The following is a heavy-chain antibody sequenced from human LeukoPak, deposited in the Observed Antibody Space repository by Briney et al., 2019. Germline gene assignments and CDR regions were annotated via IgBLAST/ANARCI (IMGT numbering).Heavy chain of an antibody. CDR2: IKQDGSEK. D-gene: IGHD6-19*01. J-gene: IGHJ4*02. CDR1: GFTFSSYW. Sequence: GGSLRLSCAASGFTFSSYWMSWVRQAPGKGLEWVANIKQDGSEKYYVDSVKGRFTISRDNAKNSLYLQMNSLRAEDTAVYYCARDLPIAVAGTHFGNWGQGTLVNVSS. CDR3: ARDLPIAVAGTHFGN. V-gene: IGHV3-7*01.